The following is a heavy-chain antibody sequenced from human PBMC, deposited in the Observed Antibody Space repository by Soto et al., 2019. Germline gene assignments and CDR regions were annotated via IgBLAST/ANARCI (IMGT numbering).Heavy chain of an antibody. J-gene: IGHJ4*02. V-gene: IGHV3-20*04. Sequence: EVQLVESGGGVLRPGGSLRLSCAASGFIFDDYGMSWARQAPGKGLEWVSGVHWNGGSTGYADSVKGRFTISRDNAKNFLFLQMNSLRVEDTAFYYCVRGASLNFDYWGQGTLVTVSS. CDR3: VRGASLNFDY. D-gene: IGHD1-26*01. CDR1: GFIFDDYG. CDR2: VHWNGGST.